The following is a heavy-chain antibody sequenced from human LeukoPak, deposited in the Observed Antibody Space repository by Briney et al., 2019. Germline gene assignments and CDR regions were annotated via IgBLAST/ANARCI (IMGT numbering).Heavy chain of an antibody. D-gene: IGHD2-21*02. J-gene: IGHJ4*02. CDR3: TAIRPDY. V-gene: IGHV3-74*01. CDR2: IKSDVRST. Sequence: GGSLRLSCAASGFTFSTSWMHWVRQAPGKGLMWVARIKSDVRSTDYADSVKGRFTISRDDANNILYLQMNSLRAEDTAVYYCTAIRPDYWGQGTVVTVSS. CDR1: GFTFSTSW.